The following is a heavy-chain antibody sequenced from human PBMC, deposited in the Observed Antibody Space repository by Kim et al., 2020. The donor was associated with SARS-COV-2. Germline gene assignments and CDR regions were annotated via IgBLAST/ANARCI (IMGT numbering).Heavy chain of an antibody. V-gene: IGHV4-59*02. CDR1: AGSVSSYY. D-gene: IGHD3-3*01. J-gene: IGHJ4*02. Sequence: SETLSLTCTVSAGSVSSYYWSWIRQPPGKGLEWIGYFSYNGSTKYNPSLKSRVTISVDTSKNQFSLKLSSVSAADTAVYYCASGFWSGYFDYWGQGTLVTVSS. CDR2: FSYNGST. CDR3: ASGFWSGYFDY.